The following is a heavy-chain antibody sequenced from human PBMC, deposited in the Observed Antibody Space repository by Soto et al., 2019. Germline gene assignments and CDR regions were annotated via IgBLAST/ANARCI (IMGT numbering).Heavy chain of an antibody. CDR3: ATGAYCSGGSCSDYYYYYYGMGV. CDR1: GYSFTSYW. V-gene: IGHV5-51*01. D-gene: IGHD2-15*01. Sequence: GESLKISCKGSGYSFTSYWIGWVRQMPGKGLEWMGIIYPGDSDTRYSPSFQGQVTISADKSTNTVSMELSSLTSEDTAVYYCATGAYCSGGSCSDYYYYYYGMGVWGQGTTVTVSS. J-gene: IGHJ6*02. CDR2: IYPGDSDT.